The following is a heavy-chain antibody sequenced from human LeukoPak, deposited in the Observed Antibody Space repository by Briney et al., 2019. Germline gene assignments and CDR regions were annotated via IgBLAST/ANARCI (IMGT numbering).Heavy chain of an antibody. V-gene: IGHV3-15*01. D-gene: IGHD6-13*01. Sequence: PGGSLRPSCAASGFTFSNAWMSWVRQAPGKGLEWVGRIKSKTDGGTTDYAAPVKGRFTISRDDSKNTLYLQMNSLKTEDTAVYYCTTGALIAAAGSTDYWGQGTLVTVSS. CDR3: TTGALIAAAGSTDY. CDR2: IKSKTDGGTT. CDR1: GFTFSNAW. J-gene: IGHJ4*02.